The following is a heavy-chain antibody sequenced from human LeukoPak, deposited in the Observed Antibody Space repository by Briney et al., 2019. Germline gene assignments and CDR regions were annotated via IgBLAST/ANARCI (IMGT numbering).Heavy chain of an antibody. Sequence: PGGSLRLSCAASGFSFSTYWMSWVRQAPGKGLEWVANIKQDGNEKYYADSVKGRFTISRDNAKNSLDLQMNSLRAEDTAVYYCAKDDAWLQYGDWGRGTLVTVSS. CDR2: IKQDGNEK. D-gene: IGHD5-24*01. CDR1: GFSFSTYW. CDR3: AKDDAWLQYGD. J-gene: IGHJ4*02. V-gene: IGHV3-7*03.